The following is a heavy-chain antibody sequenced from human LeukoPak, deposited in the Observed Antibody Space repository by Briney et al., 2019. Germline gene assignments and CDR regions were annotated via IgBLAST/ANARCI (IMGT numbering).Heavy chain of an antibody. V-gene: IGHV3-11*04. D-gene: IGHD3-10*01. Sequence: VKPGGSLRLSCAASGFTFSDYYMSWIRQAPGKGLEWISYISGSSYTIYYADSVKGRFTISRDNAKNSLYLQMNSLRAEDTAVYYCAREGSGSPIDAFDIWGQGTMVTVSS. CDR3: AREGSGSPIDAFDI. J-gene: IGHJ3*02. CDR2: ISGSSYTI. CDR1: GFTFSDYY.